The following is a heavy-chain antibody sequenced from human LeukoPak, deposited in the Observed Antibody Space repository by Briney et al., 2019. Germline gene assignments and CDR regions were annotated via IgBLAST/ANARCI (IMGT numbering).Heavy chain of an antibody. D-gene: IGHD6-19*01. Sequence: GASVKVSCKASGYTFTGYYMHWVRQALGQGPEWMGWINPNSGGTNYAQKFQGRVTMTRDTSLSTVYMELSRLRSDDTAVYYCATQATSGWHFSWGQGTLVTVSS. CDR2: INPNSGGT. CDR1: GYTFTGYY. CDR3: ATQATSGWHFS. J-gene: IGHJ5*02. V-gene: IGHV1-2*02.